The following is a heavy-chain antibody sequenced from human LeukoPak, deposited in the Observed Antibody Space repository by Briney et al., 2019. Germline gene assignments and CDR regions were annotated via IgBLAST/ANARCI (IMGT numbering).Heavy chain of an antibody. D-gene: IGHD6-19*01. CDR3: AKDRTRAVAGYFDY. V-gene: IGHV3-23*01. CDR1: GFTFSSYA. J-gene: IGHJ4*02. CDR2: ISGSGGST. Sequence: PGGSLRLSCAASGFTFSSYAMNWVRQAPGKGLEWVSGISGSGGSTYYADSVKGRFTISRDNSKNTLYLQMNSLRAEDTAVYYCAKDRTRAVAGYFDYWGQGTLVTVSS.